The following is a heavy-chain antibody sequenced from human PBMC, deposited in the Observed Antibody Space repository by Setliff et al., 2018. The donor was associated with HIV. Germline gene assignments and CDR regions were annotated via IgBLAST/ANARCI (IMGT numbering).Heavy chain of an antibody. Sequence: SETLSLTCAVYGGPSTDHYWNWIRQSPGMGLEWIAEIHHTGYINYNPSLRSRVSVPRDMSSNQFSLRLSSVTAADAAVYYCAAFFVTPMTTQDFWGQGTLVTVSS. J-gene: IGHJ4*02. V-gene: IGHV4-34*01. CDR2: IHHTGYI. CDR3: AAFFVTPMTTQDF. CDR1: GGPSTDHY. D-gene: IGHD4-4*01.